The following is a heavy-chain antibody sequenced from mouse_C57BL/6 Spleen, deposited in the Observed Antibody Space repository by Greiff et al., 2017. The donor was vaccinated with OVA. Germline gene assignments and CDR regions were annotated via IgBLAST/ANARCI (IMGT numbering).Heavy chain of an antibody. J-gene: IGHJ2*01. CDR3: ARCYDYDEGYYFDY. V-gene: IGHV3-6*01. CDR1: GYSIPSGYY. D-gene: IGHD2-4*01. CDR2: ISYDGSN. Sequence: ESGPGLVKPSQSLSLTCSVTGYSIPSGYYWNWIRQFPGNKLEWMGYISYDGSNNYNPSLKNRISITRDTSKNQFFLKLNSVTTEDTATYYCARCYDYDEGYYFDYWGQGTTLTVSS.